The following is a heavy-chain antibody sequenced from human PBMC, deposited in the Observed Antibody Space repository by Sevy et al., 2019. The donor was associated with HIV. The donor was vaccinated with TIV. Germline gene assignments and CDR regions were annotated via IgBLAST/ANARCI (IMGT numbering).Heavy chain of an antibody. J-gene: IGHJ4*02. Sequence: SETLSLTCTVSGGSISGYYWTWIRQSPGKGLEWIGYIHHSGSTNYNPSLEGRVTISGDTSKNQFSLRLTSVTAADTAVYYCARKYSYGSNFDYWGQGTLVTVSS. CDR2: IHHSGST. CDR1: GGSISGYY. V-gene: IGHV4-59*01. D-gene: IGHD5-18*01. CDR3: ARKYSYGSNFDY.